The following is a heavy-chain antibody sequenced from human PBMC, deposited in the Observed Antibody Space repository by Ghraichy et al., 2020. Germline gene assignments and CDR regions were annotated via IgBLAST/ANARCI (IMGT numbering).Heavy chain of an antibody. CDR1: GFTFSSYA. J-gene: IGHJ6*03. Sequence: GGSLRLSCAASGFTFSSYAMSWVRQAPGKGLEWVSAISGSGGSTYYADSVKGRFTISRDNSKNTLYLQMNSLRAEDTAVYYCARNVQFGEDYYYYYYMDVWGKGTTVTVSS. CDR3: ARNVQFGEDYYYYYYMDV. CDR2: ISGSGGST. V-gene: IGHV3-23*01. D-gene: IGHD3-16*01.